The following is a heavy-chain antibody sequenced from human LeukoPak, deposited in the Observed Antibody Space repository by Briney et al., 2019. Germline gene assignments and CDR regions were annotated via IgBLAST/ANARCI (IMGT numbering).Heavy chain of an antibody. CDR3: ARHHYNFED. D-gene: IGHD2-2*02. CDR1: GGSISSSSYY. Sequence: SETLSLTCTVSGGSISSSSYYWGWIRQPPGKGLEWIGSIFYNGNTYYNSSLKSRVTISVDTSKNYFSLKLSSVTSADTAVYYCARHHYNFEDWGQGTLVTVSS. J-gene: IGHJ4*02. V-gene: IGHV4-39*01. CDR2: IFYNGNT.